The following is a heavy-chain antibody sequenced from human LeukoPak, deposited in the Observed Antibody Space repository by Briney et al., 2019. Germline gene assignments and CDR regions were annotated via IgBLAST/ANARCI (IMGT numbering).Heavy chain of an antibody. V-gene: IGHV4-4*07. Sequence: SETLSLTCTVSGGSISSYYWSWIRQPAGKGLEWIGRIYTSGSTNYNPSLKSRVTMSVDTSKNQFSLKLSSVTAADTAVYYCARDSSYYYDSSGYYSFDYWGQGTLVTASS. D-gene: IGHD3-22*01. CDR1: GGSISSYY. J-gene: IGHJ4*02. CDR3: ARDSSYYYDSSGYYSFDY. CDR2: IYTSGST.